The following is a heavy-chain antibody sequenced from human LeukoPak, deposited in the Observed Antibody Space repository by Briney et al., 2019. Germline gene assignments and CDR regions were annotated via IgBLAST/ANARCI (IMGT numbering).Heavy chain of an antibody. V-gene: IGHV4-59*01. Sequence: SETLSLTCTVSGGSISSYYWSWIRQPPGKGLGWIGYIYYSRSTNYNPSLKSRVTISVDMSKNQFSLKLSSVTAADTAVYYCARVIGSGWYYFDYWGQGTLVTASS. D-gene: IGHD6-19*01. CDR1: GGSISSYY. CDR3: ARVIGSGWYYFDY. J-gene: IGHJ4*02. CDR2: IYYSRST.